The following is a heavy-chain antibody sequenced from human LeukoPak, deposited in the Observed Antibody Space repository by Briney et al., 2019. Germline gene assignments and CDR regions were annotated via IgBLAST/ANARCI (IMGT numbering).Heavy chain of an antibody. CDR1: GFTFSNAW. CDR3: TTDRGELPYYYYYYYMDV. Sequence: GGSLRLSCAASGFTFSNAWMSWVRQAPGKGLEWVGRIKSKTDGGTTDYAAPVKGRFTISRDDSKNTLYLQMNSLKTEDTAVYYCTTDRGELPYYYYYYYMDVWGKGTTVTVSS. CDR2: IKSKTDGGTT. V-gene: IGHV3-15*01. D-gene: IGHD1-26*01. J-gene: IGHJ6*03.